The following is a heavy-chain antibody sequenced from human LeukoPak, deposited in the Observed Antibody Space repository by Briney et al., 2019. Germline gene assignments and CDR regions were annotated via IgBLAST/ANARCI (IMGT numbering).Heavy chain of an antibody. CDR3: AREGYSYGYTYYYYGMDV. CDR1: GDSVSSNSAA. V-gene: IGHV6-1*01. Sequence: SQTLSLTCAISGDSVSSNSAAWNWIRQSPSRGLEWLGRTYYRSKWYNDYAVSVKSRITINPDTSKNQFSPQLNSVTPEDTAVYYCAREGYSYGYTYYYYGMDVWGQGTTVTVSS. CDR2: TYYRSKWYN. J-gene: IGHJ6*02. D-gene: IGHD5-18*01.